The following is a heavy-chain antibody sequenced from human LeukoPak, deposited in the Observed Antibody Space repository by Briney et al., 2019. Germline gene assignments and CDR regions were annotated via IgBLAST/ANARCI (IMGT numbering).Heavy chain of an antibody. V-gene: IGHV1-8*01. CDR3: ARGGYYYDSSGYYYGWLDP. J-gene: IGHJ5*02. CDR2: MNPNSGNT. D-gene: IGHD3-22*01. CDR1: GYTFTSYD. Sequence: ASVKVSCKASGYTFTSYDINWVRQATGQGLEWMGWMNPNSGNTGYAQKFQGRVTMTRNTSISTAYMELSSLRSEDTAVYYCARGGYYYDSSGYYYGWLDPWGQGTLVTVSS.